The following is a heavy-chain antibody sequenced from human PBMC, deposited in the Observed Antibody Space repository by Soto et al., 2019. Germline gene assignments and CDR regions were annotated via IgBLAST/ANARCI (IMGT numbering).Heavy chain of an antibody. CDR2: INAGNGNT. CDR3: ARVSLGRRYYYGMDV. Sequence: ASVKVSCKASGYTFTSYAMHWVRQAPGQRLEWMGWINAGNGNTKYSQKFQGRVTITRDTSASTAYMGLSSLRSEDTAVYYCARVSLGRRYYYGMDVWGQGTTVTVSS. D-gene: IGHD2-15*01. V-gene: IGHV1-3*01. J-gene: IGHJ6*02. CDR1: GYTFTSYA.